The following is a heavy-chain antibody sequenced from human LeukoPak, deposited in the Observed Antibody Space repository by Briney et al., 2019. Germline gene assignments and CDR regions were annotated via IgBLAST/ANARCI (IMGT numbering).Heavy chain of an antibody. J-gene: IGHJ4*02. CDR3: TRDLRLGR. Sequence: PGGSLRLSCTASGFTFGDYAMSWVRQAPGKGLEWVGFIRSKAYGGTTEYAASVKGRFTISRDDSKSIAYLKMNSLKTEDTAVYYCTRDLRLGRGGQRTLVTVSS. CDR1: GFTFGDYA. V-gene: IGHV3-49*04. D-gene: IGHD3-16*01. CDR2: IRSKAYGGTT.